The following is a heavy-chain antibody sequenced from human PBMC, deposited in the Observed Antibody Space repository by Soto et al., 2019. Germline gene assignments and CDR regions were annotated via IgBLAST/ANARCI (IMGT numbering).Heavy chain of an antibody. CDR1: GGSLSSSSYY. Sequence: PSETLSLTCTVSGGSLSSSSYYWGWIRQPPGKGLEWIGSIYYSGSTYYNPSLKSRVTISVDTSKNQFSLKLSSVTAADTAVYYCARLKKQKLIDYWGQGTLVPVSS. CDR2: IYYSGST. D-gene: IGHD6-13*01. CDR3: ARLKKQKLIDY. J-gene: IGHJ4*02. V-gene: IGHV4-39*01.